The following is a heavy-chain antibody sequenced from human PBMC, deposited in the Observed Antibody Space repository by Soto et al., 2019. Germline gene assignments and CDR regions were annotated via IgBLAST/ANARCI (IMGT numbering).Heavy chain of an antibody. CDR3: ARVGLGYYGMDV. J-gene: IGHJ6*02. Sequence: GGSLRLSCAASGFTLSSYGMHWVRQAPGKGLEWVTVIWYDGSKKYYADSVKGRFTISRDSSNNTLYLQMNSLRAEDTAVYYCARVGLGYYGMDVWGQGTTVTVSS. CDR1: GFTLSSYG. D-gene: IGHD3-3*01. V-gene: IGHV3-33*01. CDR2: IWYDGSKK.